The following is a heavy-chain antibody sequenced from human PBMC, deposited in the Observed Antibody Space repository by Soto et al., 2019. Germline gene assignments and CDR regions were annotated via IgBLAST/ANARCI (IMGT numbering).Heavy chain of an antibody. CDR1: GFTFSSYG. V-gene: IGHV3-33*01. Sequence: GGSLRLSCAASGFTFSSYGMHWVRQAPGKGLEWVAVIWYDGSNKYYADSVKGRFTISRDNSKNTPYLQMNSLRAEDTAVYYCARGRRTYYYYGMDVWGQGTTVTVSS. CDR2: IWYDGSNK. J-gene: IGHJ6*02. CDR3: ARGRRTYYYYGMDV.